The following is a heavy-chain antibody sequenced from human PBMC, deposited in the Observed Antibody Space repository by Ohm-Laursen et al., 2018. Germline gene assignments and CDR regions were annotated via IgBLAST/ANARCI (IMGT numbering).Heavy chain of an antibody. CDR1: GGSISSYY. CDR2: IFYSGTT. D-gene: IGHD6-19*01. J-gene: IGHJ4*02. Sequence: SDTLSLTCTVSGGSISSYYWSWIRQPPGKGLEWIGYIFYSGTTNYNPSLKSRVTISVDTSKNQFSLKLSSVTAADTAVYYCARGPWDSSGHNYAFDYWGQGTLVTVSS. V-gene: IGHV4-59*07. CDR3: ARGPWDSSGHNYAFDY.